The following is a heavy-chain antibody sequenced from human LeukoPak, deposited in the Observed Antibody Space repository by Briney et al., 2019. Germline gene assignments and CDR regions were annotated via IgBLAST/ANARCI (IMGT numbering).Heavy chain of an antibody. D-gene: IGHD3-10*01. J-gene: IGHJ4*02. V-gene: IGHV3-33*01. CDR3: AGNYGPYYFDY. CDR1: GFTFSNYG. CDR2: IWYDGSNK. Sequence: PGGSLRLSCAASGFTFSNYGMHWVRQAPGKGLGWVAVIWYDGSNKYYADSVKGRFTISRDNSKNTLYLQMNSLRAEDTAVYYCAGNYGPYYFDYWGQGTLVTVSS.